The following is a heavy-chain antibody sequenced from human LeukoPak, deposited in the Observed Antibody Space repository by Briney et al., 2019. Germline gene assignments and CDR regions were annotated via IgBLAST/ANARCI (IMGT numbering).Heavy chain of an antibody. D-gene: IGHD6-19*01. J-gene: IGHJ4*02. Sequence: PGGSLRLSCAASGIIFSGYAMHWVRQAPGKGLEWVAIISYDGKNEYYADFVKGRFTISRDNSKNTLYMQMNSLRTEDTAVYYCAKDSQPAGTHFDYWGQGTLVTVSS. CDR3: AKDSQPAGTHFDY. CDR2: ISYDGKNE. V-gene: IGHV3-30*04. CDR1: GIIFSGYA.